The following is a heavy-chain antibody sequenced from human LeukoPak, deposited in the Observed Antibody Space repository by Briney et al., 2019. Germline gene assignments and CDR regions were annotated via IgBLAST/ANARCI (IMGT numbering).Heavy chain of an antibody. J-gene: IGHJ4*02. Sequence: ASVKVSCKASGYTFTSYSMNWVRQAPGQGLEWMGWIDANTGNPTYVQGFTGRFVFSLDTSVSTAYLQISSLRAEDTAVYYCAMDSSGYYGSFAYWGQGTLVTVSS. CDR2: IDANTGNP. CDR1: GYTFTSYS. D-gene: IGHD6-19*01. CDR3: AMDSSGYYGSFAY. V-gene: IGHV7-4-1*02.